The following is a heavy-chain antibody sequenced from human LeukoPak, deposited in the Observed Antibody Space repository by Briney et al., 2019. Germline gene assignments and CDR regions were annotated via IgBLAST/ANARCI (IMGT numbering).Heavy chain of an antibody. V-gene: IGHV3-21*01. Sequence: GGSLRLSCAASGFTFSSYSMTWVRQAPGKGLEWVSSISSSSSYIYYADSVKGRFTISRDNAKNSLYLQMNSLRAEDTAVYYCARDPVAARLSGYVGFDYWGQGTLVTVSS. J-gene: IGHJ4*02. D-gene: IGHD6-6*01. CDR1: GFTFSSYS. CDR2: ISSSSSYI. CDR3: ARDPVAARLSGYVGFDY.